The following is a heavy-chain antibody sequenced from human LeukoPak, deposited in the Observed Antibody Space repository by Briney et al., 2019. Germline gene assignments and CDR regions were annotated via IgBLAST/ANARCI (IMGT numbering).Heavy chain of an antibody. CDR2: ISHSGST. Sequence: SSETLSLTCAVYGGSFSGYYWSWIRQPPGKGLECIGEISHSGSTNYNPSLKSRVTISVDTSKNQFSLKLSSVTAADTAVYYCARVKGGYCSGGSCPLDYWGQGTLVTVSS. J-gene: IGHJ4*02. V-gene: IGHV4-34*01. CDR3: ARVKGGYCSGGSCPLDY. D-gene: IGHD2-15*01. CDR1: GGSFSGYY.